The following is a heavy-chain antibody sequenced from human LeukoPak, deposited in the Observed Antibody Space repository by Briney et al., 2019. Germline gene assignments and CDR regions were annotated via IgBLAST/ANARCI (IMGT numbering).Heavy chain of an antibody. D-gene: IGHD3-10*01. Sequence: SETLSLTCTVSGGSISSYYWSWIRQPAGKGLEWIGRIYTSGNTNYNPSLKGRATMSVDTSKNQLSLKLSSVTAADTAVYYCARLYYYGSGMFSAFDIWGQGTVVTVSS. V-gene: IGHV4-4*07. CDR3: ARLYYYGSGMFSAFDI. J-gene: IGHJ3*02. CDR2: IYTSGNT. CDR1: GGSISSYY.